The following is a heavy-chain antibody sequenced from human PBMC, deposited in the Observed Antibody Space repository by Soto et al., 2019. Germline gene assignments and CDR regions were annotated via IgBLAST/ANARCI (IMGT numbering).Heavy chain of an antibody. J-gene: IGHJ2*01. CDR1: GGTFSSYA. Sequence: QVQLVQSGAEVKKPGSSVKVSCKASGGTFSSYAISWVRQAPGQGLEWMGGIIPIFGTANYAQKFQGRVTITADESTSTAYMELSSLRSEDTAVYYCARDRDTTDDYCGNYWYFDLWGRGTLVTVSS. D-gene: IGHD4-17*01. CDR2: IIPIFGTA. CDR3: ARDRDTTDDYCGNYWYFDL. V-gene: IGHV1-69*01.